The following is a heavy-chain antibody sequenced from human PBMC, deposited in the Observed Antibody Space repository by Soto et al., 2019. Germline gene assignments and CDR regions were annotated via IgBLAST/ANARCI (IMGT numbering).Heavy chain of an antibody. CDR2: TRQDGGQS. CDR1: GFTLSSYW. CDR3: VRDGSTAWHFDS. J-gene: IGHJ4*02. Sequence: EVQLVESGGGLVQPGGSLRLSCEASGFTLSSYWMGWIRQAPGKGLEWVANTRQDGGQSYLVDSVQGRFTISRDNAKNSVYLQMNSLRAEDTAVYYCVRDGSTAWHFDSWGQGNLVTVSS. D-gene: IGHD1-1*01. V-gene: IGHV3-7*01.